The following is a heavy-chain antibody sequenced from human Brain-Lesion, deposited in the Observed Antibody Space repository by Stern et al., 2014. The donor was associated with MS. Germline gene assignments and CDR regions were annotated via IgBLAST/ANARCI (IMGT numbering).Heavy chain of an antibody. D-gene: IGHD1-26*01. Sequence: QVQLLESGAEVKKPGASVKVSCKVSGYPLTELSMHWVRQAPRKGLEWMGGFDPEDGETSFAQKFQGRVTMTEDTSTDTAYMELSSLRSEDTAVYYCATLSPGAGGNYYRHFDYWGQGTLVTVSS. CDR2: FDPEDGET. V-gene: IGHV1-24*01. J-gene: IGHJ4*02. CDR1: GYPLTELS. CDR3: ATLSPGAGGNYYRHFDY.